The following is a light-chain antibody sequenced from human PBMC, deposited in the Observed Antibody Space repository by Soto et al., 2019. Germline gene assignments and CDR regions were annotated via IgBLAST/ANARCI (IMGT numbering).Light chain of an antibody. CDR1: QSVGSH. V-gene: IGKV3-11*01. CDR3: QHRTNWPPVT. CDR2: DAS. Sequence: EIVLTQSPATLSLSPGERVALSCRASQSVGSHLAWYQQKPGQAPRLLIYDASSRATAIPARFSGSGSGTDFTLTISSLESEDVAVYYCQHRTNWPPVTFGQGTRLDVK. J-gene: IGKJ5*01.